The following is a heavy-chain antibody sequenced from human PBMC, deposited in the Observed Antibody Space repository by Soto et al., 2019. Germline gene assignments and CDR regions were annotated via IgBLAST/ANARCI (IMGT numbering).Heavy chain of an antibody. CDR1: GGSISSGGYY. CDR2: IYYSGST. CDR3: ARHVVVVAATQIYYYGMDV. J-gene: IGHJ6*02. V-gene: IGHV4-31*03. Sequence: PSETLSLTCTVSGGSISSGGYYWSWIRQHPGKGLEWIGYIYYSGSTYYNPSLKSRVTISVDTSKNQFSLKLSSVTAADTAVYYCARHVVVVAATQIYYYGMDVWGQGTTVTVSS. D-gene: IGHD2-15*01.